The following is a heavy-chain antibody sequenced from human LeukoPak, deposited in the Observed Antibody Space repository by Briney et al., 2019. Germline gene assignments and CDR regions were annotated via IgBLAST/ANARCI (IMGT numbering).Heavy chain of an antibody. J-gene: IGHJ6*02. CDR2: INHSGST. CDR1: GGSFSGYY. CDR3: ARVGIVVVPAAMYYYYGMDV. Sequence: PSETLSLTRAVYGGSFSGYYWSWIRQPPGKGLEWIGEINHSGSTNYNPSLKSRVTISVDTSKNQFSLKLSSVTAADTAVYYCARVGIVVVPAAMYYYYGMDVWGQGTTVTVSS. V-gene: IGHV4-34*01. D-gene: IGHD2-2*01.